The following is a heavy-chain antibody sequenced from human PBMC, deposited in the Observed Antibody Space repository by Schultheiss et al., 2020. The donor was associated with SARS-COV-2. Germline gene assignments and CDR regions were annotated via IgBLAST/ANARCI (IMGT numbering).Heavy chain of an antibody. CDR3: ARVLPGDSGFDY. CDR2: INHSGST. CDR1: GGSFSGYY. Sequence: SETLSLTCAVYGGSFSGYYWSWIRQPPGKGLEWIGEINHSGSTNYNPSLKSRVTISTDTPKNQFSLKLRSVTAADTAVYYCARVLPGDSGFDYWGQGTLVTVSS. V-gene: IGHV4-34*01. J-gene: IGHJ4*02. D-gene: IGHD1-26*01.